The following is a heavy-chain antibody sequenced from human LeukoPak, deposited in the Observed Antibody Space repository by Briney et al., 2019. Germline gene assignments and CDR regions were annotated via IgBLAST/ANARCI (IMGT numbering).Heavy chain of an antibody. V-gene: IGHV1-18*01. CDR2: ISAYNGNT. CDR3: ARAGYSSGYYDAFDI. Sequence: GASVTVSCKASGYTFTSYGISWVRQAPGQGLEWMGWISAYNGNTNYAQKLQGRVTMTTDTSTSTAYMELRSLRSDDTAVYYCARAGYSSGYYDAFDIWGQGTMVTVSS. J-gene: IGHJ3*02. D-gene: IGHD3-22*01. CDR1: GYTFTSYG.